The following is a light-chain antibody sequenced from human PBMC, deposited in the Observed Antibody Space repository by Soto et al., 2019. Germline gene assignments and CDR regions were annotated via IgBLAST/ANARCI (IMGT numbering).Light chain of an antibody. CDR1: QTVSRTY. CDR2: GTS. CDR3: LQDFNLPWT. Sequence: EIVLTQSPVTLSLSPGERATLSCRASQTVSRTYLSWFQQKPGQAPRLLIYGTSTRATGIPVRFSGSGSGTDFTLTISSLQPEDFAVYFCLQDFNLPWTFGQGTKVDIK. V-gene: IGKV3D-7*01. J-gene: IGKJ1*01.